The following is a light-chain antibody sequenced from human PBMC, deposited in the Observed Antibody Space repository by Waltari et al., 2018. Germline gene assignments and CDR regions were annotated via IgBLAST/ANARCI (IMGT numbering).Light chain of an antibody. CDR3: HAAADNNWF. Sequence: YELTQPFSVSVSPGQTATITCSGDVLAEKYVRWFQQKPGQAPTLILYKDTERPSGIPERFSGSSSGSTVTLTIRGALLEDEADYHCHAAADNNWFFGGGTKLTVL. J-gene: IGLJ2*01. CDR2: KDT. CDR1: VLAEKY. V-gene: IGLV3-27*01.